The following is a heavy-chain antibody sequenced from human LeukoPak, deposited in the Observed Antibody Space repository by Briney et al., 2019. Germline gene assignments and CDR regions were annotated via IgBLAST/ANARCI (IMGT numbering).Heavy chain of an antibody. D-gene: IGHD1-14*01. J-gene: IGHJ3*02. CDR2: INPNSGGT. CDR3: ARGYPPNPALRAFDI. CDR1: GYTFTGYY. V-gene: IGHV1-2*02. Sequence: ASVKVSCKASGYTFTGYYMHWVRQAPGQGLEWMGWINPNSGGTNYAQKFQGRVTITRDTSASTVYMELSSLRSEDTAVYYCARGYPPNPALRAFDIWGQGTMVTVSS.